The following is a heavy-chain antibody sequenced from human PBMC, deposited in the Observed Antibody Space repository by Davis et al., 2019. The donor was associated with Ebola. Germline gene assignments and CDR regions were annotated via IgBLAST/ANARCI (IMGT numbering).Heavy chain of an antibody. J-gene: IGHJ6*04. Sequence: GGSLRLSCQGSGYSFTTYWIGWLRQMPGKGLEWMGTVYPDDSDARYSPSFQGQVTISADKSISTAYLQWSSLKASDTAMYYCARHRIAAAGPYYYYYGMDVWGKGTTVTVSS. CDR2: VYPDDSDA. V-gene: IGHV5-51*01. CDR1: GYSFTTYW. CDR3: ARHRIAAAGPYYYYYGMDV. D-gene: IGHD6-13*01.